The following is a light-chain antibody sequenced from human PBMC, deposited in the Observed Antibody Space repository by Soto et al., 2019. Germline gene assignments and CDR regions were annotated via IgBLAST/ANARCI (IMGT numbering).Light chain of an antibody. Sequence: DIQMTQSPSSLSASVGDRVTITCQAIQDISNYLNWYQQKPGKAPKLLIYDASNLETGVPSRFSGSGSGTDFTFTISSLQPEDIATYYCQQYDNLLGYTFGQGTKLEIK. CDR3: QQYDNLLGYT. CDR2: DAS. CDR1: QDISNY. J-gene: IGKJ2*01. V-gene: IGKV1-33*01.